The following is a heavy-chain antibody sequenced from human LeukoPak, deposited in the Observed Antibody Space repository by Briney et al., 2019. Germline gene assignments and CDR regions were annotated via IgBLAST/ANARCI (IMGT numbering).Heavy chain of an antibody. Sequence: GRSLRLSCTASGFXFGDYAISWVRQAPGKGLEWVGFIRSNLYGGTTEYAASVRGRFTISRDDSKSIAYLQLNSLKTEDTAVFYCTREATSHYGMDVWGQGITVTVSS. CDR1: GFXFGDYA. J-gene: IGHJ6*02. CDR2: IRSNLYGGTT. V-gene: IGHV3-49*04. CDR3: TREATSHYGMDV. D-gene: IGHD1-26*01.